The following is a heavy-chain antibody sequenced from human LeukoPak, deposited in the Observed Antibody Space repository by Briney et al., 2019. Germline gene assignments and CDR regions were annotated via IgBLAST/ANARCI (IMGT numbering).Heavy chain of an antibody. CDR2: IHYSGST. CDR1: GDSVSSYY. V-gene: IGHV4-59*02. Sequence: PSETLSLTCSVSGDSVSSYYWNWIRQPPGEGLEWIAYIHYSGSTDYSPSLKSRVSISIDTSKNQFSLKLSSVTAADTAVYYCARGEVGALADFDYTGQGTLVTVSS. CDR3: ARGEVGALADFDY. J-gene: IGHJ4*02. D-gene: IGHD1-26*01.